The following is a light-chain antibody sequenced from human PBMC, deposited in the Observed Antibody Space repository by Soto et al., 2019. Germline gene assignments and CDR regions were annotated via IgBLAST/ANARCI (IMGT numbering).Light chain of an antibody. CDR1: SSDIADYNF. CDR3: SSYTSSSTLLYV. CDR2: EVS. V-gene: IGLV2-14*01. Sequence: QSALTQPASVSGSPGQSITISCTGTSSDIADYNFVSWYQQHPGKAPKLMIFEVSNRPSGVSNRFSGSKSGNTASLTISGLQAEDEADYYCSSYTSSSTLLYVFGTGTKVTVL. J-gene: IGLJ1*01.